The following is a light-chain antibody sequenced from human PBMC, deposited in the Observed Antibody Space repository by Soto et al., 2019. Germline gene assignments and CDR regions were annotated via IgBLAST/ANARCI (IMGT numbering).Light chain of an antibody. CDR3: QQRSNWPPEVT. V-gene: IGKV3-11*01. CDR2: DAS. CDR1: QSVSSY. Sequence: EIVLTQSPATLSLSPGERATLSCRASQSVSSYLAWYQQKPGQAPRLLIYDASNRATGIPARFSGSGSGTDFTLTISSLEPEDFAVYYCQQRSNWPPEVTFGGG. J-gene: IGKJ4*01.